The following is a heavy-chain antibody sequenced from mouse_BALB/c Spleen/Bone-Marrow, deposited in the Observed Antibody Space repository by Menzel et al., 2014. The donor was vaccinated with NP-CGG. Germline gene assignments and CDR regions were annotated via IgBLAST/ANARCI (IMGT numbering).Heavy chain of an antibody. CDR3: ADYYYGYYFDY. V-gene: IGHV14-3*02. D-gene: IGHD1-1*01. Sequence: AQLQQSGAELVKPGASVKLSCTASGFNIKDTYMHWVKQRPEQGLEWIGRIDPANGNTKYDPKFQDKATITADTSSNTAYLQLSSLTSEDTAVYYCADYYYGYYFDYWGQGTTLTVSS. J-gene: IGHJ2*01. CDR1: GFNIKDTY. CDR2: IDPANGNT.